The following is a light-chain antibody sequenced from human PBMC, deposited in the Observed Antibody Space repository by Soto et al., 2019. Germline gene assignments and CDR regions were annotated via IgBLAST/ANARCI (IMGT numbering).Light chain of an antibody. V-gene: IGLV2-8*01. Sequence: QSVLTQPPSASGSPGQSVTISCTGTSSDVGGYNYVSWYQQHPGKAPKVIIYEVSKRPSGVPDRFSGSKSGRTASLTVSGLQAEDEADYYCSSYAGSNNIWVFGGGTKLTVL. CDR3: SSYAGSNNIWV. CDR2: EVS. CDR1: SSDVGGYNY. J-gene: IGLJ3*02.